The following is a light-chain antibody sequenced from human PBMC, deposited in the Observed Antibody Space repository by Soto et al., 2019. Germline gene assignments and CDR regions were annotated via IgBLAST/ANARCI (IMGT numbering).Light chain of an antibody. V-gene: IGKV3-15*01. CDR3: QQYNNWRGT. J-gene: IGKJ1*01. Sequence: EIVMAQCPATLSVSPGERATLSCRASQSVSSNLAWYQQKPGQAPRLLIYGASTRATGIPARFSGSGSGTEFTLTISSLQSEDFAVYYCQQYNNWRGTFGQGTKVEIK. CDR2: GAS. CDR1: QSVSSN.